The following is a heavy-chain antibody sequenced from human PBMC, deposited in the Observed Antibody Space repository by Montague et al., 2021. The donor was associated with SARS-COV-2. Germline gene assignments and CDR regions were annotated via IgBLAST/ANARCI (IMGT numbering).Heavy chain of an antibody. J-gene: IGHJ4*02. D-gene: IGHD3-10*01. Sequence: SLRLSCAASGFSVSSRGMSWVRQVPGKGLEWVATVEQDGSESHYXDSVKGRFTISRDNAKSSAYLQMSSLRVEDTAVYFCARDHYGSEDYWGQGILVTVSS. V-gene: IGHV3-7*01. CDR3: ARDHYGSEDY. CDR1: GFSVSSRG. CDR2: VEQDGSES.